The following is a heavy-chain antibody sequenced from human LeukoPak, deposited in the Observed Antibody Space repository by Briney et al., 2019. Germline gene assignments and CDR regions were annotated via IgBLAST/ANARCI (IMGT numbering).Heavy chain of an antibody. CDR2: IYSGGDT. CDR1: GFTVSSNY. CDR3: AKERTAHFDY. Sequence: PGGSLRLSCAASGFTVSSNYMSWVRQAPGKGLEWVSVIYSGGDTHYADSVKGRFTISRDNSKNTLYLQMNSLRAEDTAVYYCAKERTAHFDYWGQGTLVTVSS. J-gene: IGHJ4*02. V-gene: IGHV3-66*01. D-gene: IGHD1-1*01.